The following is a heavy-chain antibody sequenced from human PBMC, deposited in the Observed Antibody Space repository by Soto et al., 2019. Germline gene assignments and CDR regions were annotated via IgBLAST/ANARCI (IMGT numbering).Heavy chain of an antibody. CDR1: GGTFSSYA. CDR3: AKNHDYRNYSPFDY. V-gene: IGHV1-69*01. CDR2: IIPIFGTA. J-gene: IGHJ4*02. Sequence: QVQLVQSGAEVKKPGSSVKVSCKASGGTFSSYASSWVRQAPGQGLEWMGGIIPIFGTANYAQKFQGRVTITADESTSTAYMEQSSLRSEDTAVYYCAKNHDYRNYSPFDYWGQGTLVTVSS. D-gene: IGHD4-4*01.